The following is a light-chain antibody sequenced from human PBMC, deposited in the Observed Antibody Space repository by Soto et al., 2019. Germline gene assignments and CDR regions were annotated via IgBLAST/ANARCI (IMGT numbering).Light chain of an antibody. CDR1: QGIGTW. J-gene: IGKJ3*01. V-gene: IGKV1-12*01. CDR3: QQADSFPFT. Sequence: DIQLTQSPSSVSASVGDRVTITCRASQGIGTWLAWYQQKPGKAPNRLIYVASNLQSGVPSRFSGAGSGTDFNLTITRLQPEDFATYHCQQADSFPFTFGPGTKVDFK. CDR2: VAS.